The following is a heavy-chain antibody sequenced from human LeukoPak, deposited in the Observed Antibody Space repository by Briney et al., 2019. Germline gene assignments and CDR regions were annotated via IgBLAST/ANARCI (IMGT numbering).Heavy chain of an antibody. J-gene: IGHJ4*02. D-gene: IGHD1-7*01. Sequence: GGSLRLSCAASGFTFSSYEMNWVRQAPGKGLEWVSYISSSGSTIYYADSVKGRFTISRDNAKNSLYLQMNSLRAEDTAVYYCARDRGNFSFDYWGQGTLVTVSS. V-gene: IGHV3-48*03. CDR2: ISSSGSTI. CDR3: ARDRGNFSFDY. CDR1: GFTFSSYE.